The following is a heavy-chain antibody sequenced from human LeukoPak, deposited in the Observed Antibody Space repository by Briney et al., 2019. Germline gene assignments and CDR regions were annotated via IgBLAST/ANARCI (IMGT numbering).Heavy chain of an antibody. CDR2: ISWNSGSI. V-gene: IGHV3-9*01. CDR3: AKDIKGKTDYYYYGVDV. CDR1: GFTFSSYA. J-gene: IGHJ6*02. D-gene: IGHD1-1*01. Sequence: GGSLRLSCAAFGFTFSSYAMSWVRQAPGKGLEWVSGISWNSGSIGYADSVKGRFTISRDNAKNSLYLQMNSLRAEDTALYYCAKDIKGKTDYYYYGVDVWGQGTTVTVSS.